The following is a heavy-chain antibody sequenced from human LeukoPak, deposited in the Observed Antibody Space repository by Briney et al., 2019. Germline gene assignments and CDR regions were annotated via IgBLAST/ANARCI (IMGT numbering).Heavy chain of an antibody. J-gene: IGHJ4*02. Sequence: PGGSLRLSCAASGFTFSSYWMSWVRQAPGKGLEWVANIKKDGSEKYYVDSVKGRFTISRDNSKNTLYLQMNSLRAEDTAVYYCAKVYSSGYSADYWGQGTLVTVSS. CDR1: GFTFSSYW. CDR3: AKVYSSGYSADY. V-gene: IGHV3-7*01. D-gene: IGHD3-22*01. CDR2: IKKDGSEK.